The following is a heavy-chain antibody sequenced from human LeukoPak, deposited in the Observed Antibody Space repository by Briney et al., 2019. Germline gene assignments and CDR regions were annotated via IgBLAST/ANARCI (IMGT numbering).Heavy chain of an antibody. V-gene: IGHV4-34*01. D-gene: IGHD1-26*01. CDR3: ARGLVRASGNYLYY. J-gene: IGHJ4*02. CDR1: SGSLSGYY. CDR2: INHSGGT. Sequence: SETLSPTCAVYSGSLSGYYWSWIRQPPGKGLEWIGEINHSGGTNYNPSLKSRVTIAVDTSKNQFSLKLTSVTAADTAVYYCARGLVRASGNYLYYWGQGTLVTVSS.